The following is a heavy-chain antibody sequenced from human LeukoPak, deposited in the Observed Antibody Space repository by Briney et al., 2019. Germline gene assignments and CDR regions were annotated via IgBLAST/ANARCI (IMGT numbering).Heavy chain of an antibody. CDR2: ISSSGSTI. CDR1: GFTFSSYE. Sequence: GGSLRLSCAASGFTFSSYEMNWVRQAPGKGLEWVSYISSSGSTIYYADSVKGRFTIYRDNAKNSLYLQMNSLRAEDTAVYYCARVGLYDSSGYSPAWGYWGQGTLVTVSS. V-gene: IGHV3-48*03. D-gene: IGHD3-22*01. CDR3: ARVGLYDSSGYSPAWGY. J-gene: IGHJ4*02.